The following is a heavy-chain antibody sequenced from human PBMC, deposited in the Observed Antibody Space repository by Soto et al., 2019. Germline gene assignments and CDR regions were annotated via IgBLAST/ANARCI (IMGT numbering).Heavy chain of an antibody. Sequence: SVEVSCKASGYTFTSYGISWVRQAPVQGLEWMGWISAYNGNTNYAQKLQGRVTMTTDTSTSTAYMELRRLRSDDTAVYYCARDGYCSSTSCYWDWFDPWGQGTLVTVYS. D-gene: IGHD2-2*03. CDR1: GYTFTSYG. CDR2: ISAYNGNT. V-gene: IGHV1-18*01. CDR3: ARDGYCSSTSCYWDWFDP. J-gene: IGHJ5*02.